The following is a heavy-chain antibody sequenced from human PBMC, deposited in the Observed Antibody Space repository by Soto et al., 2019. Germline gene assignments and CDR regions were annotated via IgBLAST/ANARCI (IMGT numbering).Heavy chain of an antibody. CDR2: IRSRTNSYAT. Sequence: ESGGGLVQPGGSLKLSCAASGFTFSAYAMHWVRQASGKGLEWVGRIRSRTNSYATTYAASVKGRFTFSRDDSKNTAYLQMNTLKTEDTAVYYCSALDSTETGTIDYWGQGTLVTVS. V-gene: IGHV3-73*01. J-gene: IGHJ4*02. CDR3: SALDSTETGTIDY. CDR1: GFTFSAYA. D-gene: IGHD4-17*01.